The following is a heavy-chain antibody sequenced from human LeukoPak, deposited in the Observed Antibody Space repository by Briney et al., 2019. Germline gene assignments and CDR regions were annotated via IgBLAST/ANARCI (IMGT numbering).Heavy chain of an antibody. Sequence: GGSLSLSCAASGFIFSSFGIHWVRQTPGKGLEWVAFVRFDGGEKYYADSVKGRFTVSNDNSKNTLYLQINSLRPEDTAVYYCAKGGARDVWYFAYWGLGVLVTVSS. D-gene: IGHD2-8*01. CDR1: GFIFSSFG. CDR2: VRFDGGEK. V-gene: IGHV3-30*02. CDR3: AKGGARDVWYFAY. J-gene: IGHJ4*02.